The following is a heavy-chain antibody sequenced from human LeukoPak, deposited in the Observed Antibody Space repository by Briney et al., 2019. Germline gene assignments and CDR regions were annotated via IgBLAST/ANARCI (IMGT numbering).Heavy chain of an antibody. CDR1: GYTFTSYG. J-gene: IGHJ4*02. CDR2: ISAYNGNT. CDR3: ASRSPIAAAGSFDY. Sequence: ASVKVSCKASGYTFTSYGISWVRQAPGQGLEWMGWISAYNGNTNYAQKFQGRVTMTEDTSTDTAYMELSSLRSEDTAVYYCASRSPIAAAGSFDYWGQGTLVTVSS. V-gene: IGHV1-18*01. D-gene: IGHD6-13*01.